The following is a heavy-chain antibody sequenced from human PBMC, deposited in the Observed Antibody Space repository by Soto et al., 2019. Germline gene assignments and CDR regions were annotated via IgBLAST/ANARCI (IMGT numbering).Heavy chain of an antibody. V-gene: IGHV3-74*01. CDR2: INSDGSST. CDR3: ARTAAAGPSGGWFDP. Sequence: GGSLRLSCAASGFTFSSYWMHWVRQAPGKGLVWVSRINSDGSSTSYADSVKGRFTISRDNAKNTLYLQMNSLRAEDTAVYYCARTAAAGPSGGWFDPWGQGTLVTVSS. D-gene: IGHD6-13*01. CDR1: GFTFSSYW. J-gene: IGHJ5*02.